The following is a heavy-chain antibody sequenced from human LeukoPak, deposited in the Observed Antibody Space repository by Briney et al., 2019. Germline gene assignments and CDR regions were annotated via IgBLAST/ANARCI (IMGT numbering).Heavy chain of an antibody. Sequence: SETLSLTCTVPGYSISSGYYWGWIRQPPGKGLEWIGSIYNSGSTYYNPSLKSRVTISVDTSKNQFSLKLRSVTAADTAMYYCARAYSSSWYYNWFDPWGQGTLVTVSS. CDR2: IYNSGST. J-gene: IGHJ5*02. D-gene: IGHD6-13*01. CDR1: GYSISSGYY. V-gene: IGHV4-38-2*02. CDR3: ARAYSSSWYYNWFDP.